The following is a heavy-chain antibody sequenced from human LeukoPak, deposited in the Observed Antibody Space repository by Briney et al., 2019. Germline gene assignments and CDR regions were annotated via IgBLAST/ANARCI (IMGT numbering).Heavy chain of an antibody. D-gene: IGHD3-10*01. Sequence: SETLSLTCTVSGGSLSSASYYWSWIRQPAGKGLEWIGRIYTSGSTNYNPSLKSRVTISVDTSKNQFSLKLSSVTAADTAVYYCARDVSITLIRGVTFDYWGQGALVTVSS. V-gene: IGHV4-61*02. CDR1: GGSLSSASYY. CDR3: ARDVSITLIRGVTFDY. CDR2: IYTSGST. J-gene: IGHJ4*02.